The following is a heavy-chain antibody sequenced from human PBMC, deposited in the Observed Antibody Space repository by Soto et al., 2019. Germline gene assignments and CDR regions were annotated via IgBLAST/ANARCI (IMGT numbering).Heavy chain of an antibody. D-gene: IGHD6-13*01. V-gene: IGHV3-74*01. CDR3: ARDKGSSWPYNWFDS. Sequence: GGSLRLSCAASGFTFSSNWMHWVRQAPGKGLVWVSRISPDGSSTSYADSVKGRFTISRDNAKNTLYLQVNSLRVEDTAVYYCARDKGSSWPYNWFDSWGQGTLVTVSS. J-gene: IGHJ5*01. CDR2: ISPDGSST. CDR1: GFTFSSNW.